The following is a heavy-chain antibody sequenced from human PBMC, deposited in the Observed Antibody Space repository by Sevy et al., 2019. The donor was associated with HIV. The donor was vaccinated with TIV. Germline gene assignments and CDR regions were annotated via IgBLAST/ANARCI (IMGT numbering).Heavy chain of an antibody. CDR1: GFTFSSYA. J-gene: IGHJ6*02. V-gene: IGHV3-30-3*01. Sequence: GGSLRLSCAASGFTFSSYAMHWVRQAPGKGLEWVAVISYDGSNKYYADSVKGRFTMSRDNSKNTRYLQMNSLRAEDTAVYYCARGRGGYGSGEEKLPGVYYYYGMDVWGQGTTVTVSS. D-gene: IGHD3-10*01. CDR2: ISYDGSNK. CDR3: ARGRGGYGSGEEKLPGVYYYYGMDV.